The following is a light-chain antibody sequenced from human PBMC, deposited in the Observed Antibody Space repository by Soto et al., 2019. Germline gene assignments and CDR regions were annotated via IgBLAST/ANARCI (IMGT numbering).Light chain of an antibody. CDR3: KSYAGSNTDV. Sequence: QSVLTQPPSASGSPGQSVTISCTGTSGDVGRYNYVSWYQHHPGKAPRLIIYEVVQRPSGVPDRFSGSKSGNTASLTVSGLQAADEADYFCKSYAGSNTDVFGSGTKLTVL. CDR1: SGDVGRYNY. CDR2: EVV. V-gene: IGLV2-8*01. J-gene: IGLJ1*01.